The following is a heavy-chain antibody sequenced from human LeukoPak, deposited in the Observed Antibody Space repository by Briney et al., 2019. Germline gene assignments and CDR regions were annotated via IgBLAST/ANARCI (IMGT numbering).Heavy chain of an antibody. J-gene: IGHJ3*02. D-gene: IGHD3-10*01. Sequence: PSETLSLTCTVSGGSISSYYWSWIRQPAGKGLEWIGRIYTSGSTNYNPSLKSRVTISVDTSKNQFSLKLSSVTAADTAVYYCAGSGSYYRAFDIWGQGTMVTVSS. V-gene: IGHV4-4*07. CDR2: IYTSGST. CDR1: GGSISSYY. CDR3: AGSGSYYRAFDI.